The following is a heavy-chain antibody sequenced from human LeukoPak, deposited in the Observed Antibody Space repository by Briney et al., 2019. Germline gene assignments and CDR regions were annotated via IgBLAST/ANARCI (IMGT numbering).Heavy chain of an antibody. Sequence: PGGSLRLSCAVSGFTFNNYWLHSVRQVPGKGLMWVSRINGDGNNVNYAASVKGRFTISSDNAKNTQHLQMNSLRADDTAVYYGAAGPAGNGHLSSYWGQGTRVTVSS. CDR2: INGDGNNV. CDR3: AAGPAGNGHLSSY. J-gene: IGHJ4*02. D-gene: IGHD1-1*01. V-gene: IGHV3-74*01. CDR1: GFTFNNYW.